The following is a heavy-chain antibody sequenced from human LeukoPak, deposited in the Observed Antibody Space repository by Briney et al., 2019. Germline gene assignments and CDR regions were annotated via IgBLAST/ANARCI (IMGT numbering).Heavy chain of an antibody. Sequence: GASVKVSCKASGYTLTSYGISWVRQAPGQGLEWMGGIIPIFGTANYAQKFQGRVTITTDESTSTAYMEPSSLRSEDTAVYYCARDSRYNWNSNFDYWGQGTLVTVSS. J-gene: IGHJ4*02. D-gene: IGHD1-20*01. CDR1: GYTLTSYG. V-gene: IGHV1-69*05. CDR3: ARDSRYNWNSNFDY. CDR2: IIPIFGTA.